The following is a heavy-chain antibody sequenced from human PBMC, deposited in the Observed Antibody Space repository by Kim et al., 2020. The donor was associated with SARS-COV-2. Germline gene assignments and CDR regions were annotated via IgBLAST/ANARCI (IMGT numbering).Heavy chain of an antibody. Sequence: ASVKVSCKASGYTFTGYYMHWVRQAPGQGLEWMGWINPNSGGTNYAQKFQGRVTMTRDTSISTAYMELSRLRSDDTAVYYCARDWTHWIAAVGSFDPWGQGTLVTVSS. CDR2: INPNSGGT. J-gene: IGHJ5*02. CDR3: ARDWTHWIAAVGSFDP. D-gene: IGHD6-13*01. CDR1: GYTFTGYY. V-gene: IGHV1-2*02.